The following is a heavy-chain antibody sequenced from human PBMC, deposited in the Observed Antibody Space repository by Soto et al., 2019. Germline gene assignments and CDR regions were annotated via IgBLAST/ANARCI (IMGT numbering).Heavy chain of an antibody. Sequence: PSETVSLTCTVSGGSISSGGYSWTWIRQSPGKGLEWIGYTYQSGSAYYNPSLKSRVTISVDRSKNQFSLNLTSVTAADTAVYYCARDYYGMDVWGQGTTVTAP. CDR3: ARDYYGMDV. CDR2: TYQSGSA. CDR1: GGSISSGGYS. V-gene: IGHV4-30-2*06. J-gene: IGHJ6*02.